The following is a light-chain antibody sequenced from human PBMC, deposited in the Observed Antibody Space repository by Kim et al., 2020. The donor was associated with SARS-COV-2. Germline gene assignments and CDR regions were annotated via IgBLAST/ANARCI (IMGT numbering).Light chain of an antibody. CDR1: QRMGGF. V-gene: IGKV3-11*01. CDR3: QRSSWPIT. CDR2: DTS. J-gene: IGKJ5*01. Sequence: SLSQGEGATLSGRASQRMGGFLAWYQQRPGQTPRLLIYDTSKRATGIPARFSGSGSGTDFTLTISTLESEDFAIYYCQRSSWPITFGQGTRLEIK.